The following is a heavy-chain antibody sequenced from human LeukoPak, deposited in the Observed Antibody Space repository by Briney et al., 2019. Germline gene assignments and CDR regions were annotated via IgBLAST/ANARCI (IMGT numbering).Heavy chain of an antibody. V-gene: IGHV3-74*01. J-gene: IGHJ4*02. D-gene: IGHD6-19*01. Sequence: GGSLRLSCAASGFTFSSYWMHWVRQAPGKGLVWVSRVNSDGTGTTYADSVEGRFTISRDNSKNSLHLQMNSLRAEDTAVYYCARGGSGGSMDHWGQGTLVTVSP. CDR1: GFTFSSYW. CDR3: ARGGSGGSMDH. CDR2: VNSDGTGT.